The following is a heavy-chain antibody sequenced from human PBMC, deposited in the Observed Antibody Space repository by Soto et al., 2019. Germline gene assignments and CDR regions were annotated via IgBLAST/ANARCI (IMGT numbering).Heavy chain of an antibody. CDR1: GFTFSSYA. CDR3: AKRFCTSTTCLSLDFYYYIGV. Sequence: GGSLRLSCAASGFTFSSYALSWVRQAPGKGLEWVSGISGSGDSTNYADSVKGRFTISRDNSENTVYLQMNSLRAEDTAVYYCAKRFCTSTTCLSLDFYYYIGVWGEGTT. D-gene: IGHD2-2*01. V-gene: IGHV3-23*01. J-gene: IGHJ6*03. CDR2: ISGSGDST.